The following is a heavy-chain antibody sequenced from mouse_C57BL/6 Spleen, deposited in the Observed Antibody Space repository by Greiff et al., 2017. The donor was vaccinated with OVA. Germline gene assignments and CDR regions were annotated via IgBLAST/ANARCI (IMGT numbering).Heavy chain of an antibody. Sequence: EVMLVESGGGLVKPGGSLKLSCAASGFTFSDYGMHWVRQAPEKGLEWVAYISSGSSTIYYADTVKGRFTISRDNAKNTLFLQMTSLRSEDTAMYYCARRYYSNYAEFFDYWGQGTTLTVSS. V-gene: IGHV5-17*01. D-gene: IGHD2-5*01. CDR2: ISSGSSTI. CDR1: GFTFSDYG. CDR3: ARRYYSNYAEFFDY. J-gene: IGHJ2*01.